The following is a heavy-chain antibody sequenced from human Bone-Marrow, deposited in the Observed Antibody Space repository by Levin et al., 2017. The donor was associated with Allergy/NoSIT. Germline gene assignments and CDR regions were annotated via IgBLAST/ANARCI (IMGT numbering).Heavy chain of an antibody. D-gene: IGHD4-17*01. CDR3: ARMTTVTPHDY. J-gene: IGHJ4*02. Sequence: GASVKVSCKASGYTFTAYSIHWVRQAPGQGLEWMGRIDPDNNGTNYAQKFQGRVTMTRDTSISTAYMELSRLRSDDTAVYYCARMTTVTPHDYWGQGTLVTVSS. V-gene: IGHV1-2*06. CDR2: IDPDNNGT. CDR1: GYTFTAYS.